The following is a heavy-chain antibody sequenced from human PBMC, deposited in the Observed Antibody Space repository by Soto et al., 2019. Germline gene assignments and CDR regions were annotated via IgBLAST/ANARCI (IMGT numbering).Heavy chain of an antibody. CDR3: ARGYDSALAPIF. Sequence: SETLSLTCAVYGGSFSSYHWSWIRQTPGKGLEWIGEINHLTTTNYNPSLKSRVIISLDTPKNQFSLKLSSVTAADTAVYYCARGYDSALAPIFWGQGILVTVSS. CDR1: GGSFSSYH. V-gene: IGHV4-34*01. CDR2: INHLTTT. D-gene: IGHD3-16*01. J-gene: IGHJ4*02.